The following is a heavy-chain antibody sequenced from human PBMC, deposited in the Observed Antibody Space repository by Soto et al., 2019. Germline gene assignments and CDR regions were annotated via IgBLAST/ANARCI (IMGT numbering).Heavy chain of an antibody. CDR2: IIPIFGTA. CDR1: GCALSSYA. Sequence: SVKVSCTASGCALSSYAISWVRQAPGQGLEWMGGIIPIFGTANYAQKFQGRVTITADESTSTAYMELSSLRSEDTAVYYCARMDSSGPDYWGQGTLVTVSS. J-gene: IGHJ4*02. CDR3: ARMDSSGPDY. D-gene: IGHD3-22*01. V-gene: IGHV1-69*13.